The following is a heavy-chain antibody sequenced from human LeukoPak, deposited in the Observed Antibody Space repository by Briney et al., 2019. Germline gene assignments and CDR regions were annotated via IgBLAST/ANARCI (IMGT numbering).Heavy chain of an antibody. D-gene: IGHD3-22*01. J-gene: IGHJ3*02. Sequence: PGGSLRLSCAASGFTFSSYAMSWVRQAPGKGLEWVSAISGSGGSTYYADSVKGRFTISRDNSENTLYLQMNSLRAEDTAVYYCAEVQYYDPMWAAFDIWGQGTMVTVSS. CDR2: ISGSGGST. CDR1: GFTFSSYA. V-gene: IGHV3-23*01. CDR3: AEVQYYDPMWAAFDI.